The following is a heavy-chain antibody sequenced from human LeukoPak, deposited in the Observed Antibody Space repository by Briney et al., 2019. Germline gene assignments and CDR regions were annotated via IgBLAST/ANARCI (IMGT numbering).Heavy chain of an antibody. V-gene: IGHV1-46*01. CDR1: GYTFTRYY. CDR3: ATSFRAVNWFDP. Sequence: GASVKVSCKASGYTFTRYYMNWVRQAPGQGLEWMGIINPSGGSTNYAQKFQGRVTMTRDTSTSTIYMEVSSLRSEDTVVYYCATSFRAVNWFDPWGQGTLVTVSS. D-gene: IGHD3-10*01. CDR2: INPSGGST. J-gene: IGHJ5*02.